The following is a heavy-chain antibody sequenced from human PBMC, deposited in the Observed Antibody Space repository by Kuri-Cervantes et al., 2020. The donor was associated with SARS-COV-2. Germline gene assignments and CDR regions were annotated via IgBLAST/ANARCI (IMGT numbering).Heavy chain of an antibody. D-gene: IGHD2-21*01. CDR2: IYSGGSST. CDR1: GFTFSSYA. V-gene: IGHV3-23*03. J-gene: IGHJ4*02. CDR3: AKDGDPDY. Sequence: GESLKISCAASGFTFSSYAMSWVRQAPGKGLEWVSVIYSGGSSTYYVDSVKGRFTISRDNSKNTLYLQMNSLRAEDTAVYYCAKDGDPDYWGQGTLVTVSS.